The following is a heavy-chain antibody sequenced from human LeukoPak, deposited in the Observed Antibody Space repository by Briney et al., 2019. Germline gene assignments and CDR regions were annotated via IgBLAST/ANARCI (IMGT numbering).Heavy chain of an antibody. D-gene: IGHD5-24*01. J-gene: IGHJ4*02. CDR3: ARRRMATFDY. CDR2: IYSGGST. CDR1: GFTVSSNY. Sequence: GGSLRLSCAASGFTVSSNYMSWVRQAPGKGLEWVSVIYSGGSTYYADSVKGRFTTSRDNSKNTLYLQMNSLRAEDTAVYYCARRRMATFDYWGQGTLVTVSS. V-gene: IGHV3-53*01.